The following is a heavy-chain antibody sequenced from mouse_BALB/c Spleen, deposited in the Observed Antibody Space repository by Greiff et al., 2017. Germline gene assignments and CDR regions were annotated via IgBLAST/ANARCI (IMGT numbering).Heavy chain of an antibody. CDR2: IWGDGST. V-gene: IGHV2-6-7*01. J-gene: IGHJ4*01. CDR3: AREGSLLWLRRYAMDY. CDR1: GFSLTGYG. D-gene: IGHD2-2*01. Sequence: VHLVESGPGLVAPSQSLSITCTVSGFSLTGYGVNWVRQPPGKGLEWLGMIWGDGSTDYNSALKSRLSISKDNSKSQVFLKMNSLQTDDTARYYCAREGSLLWLRRYAMDYWGQGTSVTVSS.